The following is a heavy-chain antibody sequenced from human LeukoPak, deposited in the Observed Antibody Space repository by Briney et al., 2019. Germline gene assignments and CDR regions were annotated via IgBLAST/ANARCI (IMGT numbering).Heavy chain of an antibody. Sequence: GGSLRLSCVASGFGFTYYAMHWVRQAPGKGLEWVAVISYDGSNKYYADSVKGRFTISRDNSKNTLYLQMNSLRAEDTAVYYCASFHTAMAQFDYWGQGTLVTVSS. CDR2: ISYDGSNK. CDR1: GFGFTYYA. D-gene: IGHD5-18*01. CDR3: ASFHTAMAQFDY. J-gene: IGHJ4*02. V-gene: IGHV3-30*19.